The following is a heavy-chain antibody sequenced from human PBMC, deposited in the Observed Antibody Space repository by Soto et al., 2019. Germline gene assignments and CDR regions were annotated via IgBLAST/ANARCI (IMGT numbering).Heavy chain of an antibody. CDR3: ARPGSRPFNWFDP. V-gene: IGHV4-39*01. CDR1: GGSVSSSSYY. J-gene: IGHJ5*02. D-gene: IGHD2-15*01. CDR2: VYYSGNT. Sequence: SETLSLTCTVSGGSVSSSSYYWGWVRLPPGKGLEWIGSVYYSGNTYYNPSLKSRVTISVDTSKNQFSLKLSSVTAADTAVYYCARPGSRPFNWFDPWRQGTLVTVSS.